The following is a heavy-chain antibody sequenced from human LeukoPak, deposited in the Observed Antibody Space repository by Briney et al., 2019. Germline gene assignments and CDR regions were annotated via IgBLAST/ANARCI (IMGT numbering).Heavy chain of an antibody. CDR2: ISGSGGST. V-gene: IGHV3-23*01. Sequence: PGGFLRLSCAASGFPFSCYAMSWVRQAPGKGLEWVSAISGSGGSTYYADSVKGRFTISRDNSKNTLYLQMNSLRAEDTAVYYCAKRTSAAGTFDYWGQGTLVTVSS. CDR1: GFPFSCYA. J-gene: IGHJ4*02. CDR3: AKRTSAAGTFDY. D-gene: IGHD6-13*01.